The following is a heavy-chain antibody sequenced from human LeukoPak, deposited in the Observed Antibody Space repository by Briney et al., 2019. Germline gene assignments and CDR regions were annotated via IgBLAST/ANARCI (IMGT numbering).Heavy chain of an antibody. D-gene: IGHD2-2*01. Sequence: PSETLSLTCTVSGGSISSYYWSWIRQPAGKGLEWIGRIYTSGSTNYNPSLKSRVTMSVDTSKNQFSLKLSSVTAADTAVYYCARVYDLSAAIGVADAFDIWGQGTRVTVSS. J-gene: IGHJ3*02. CDR2: IYTSGST. V-gene: IGHV4-4*07. CDR3: ARVYDLSAAIGVADAFDI. CDR1: GGSISSYY.